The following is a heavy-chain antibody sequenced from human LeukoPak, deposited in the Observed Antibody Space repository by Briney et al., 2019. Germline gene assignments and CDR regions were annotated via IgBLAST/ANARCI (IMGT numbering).Heavy chain of an antibody. CDR3: ASTSGGHVVPAAFDAFDI. V-gene: IGHV5-51*01. Sequence: GESLKISCKGSGYSFTSYWIGWVRQMPGKGLEWMGIIYPGDSDTRYSPSFQGQVTISADKSISTAYLQWSSLKASDTAMYYCASTSGGHVVPAAFDAFDIWGQGTMVTVSS. D-gene: IGHD2-2*01. CDR1: GYSFTSYW. J-gene: IGHJ3*02. CDR2: IYPGDSDT.